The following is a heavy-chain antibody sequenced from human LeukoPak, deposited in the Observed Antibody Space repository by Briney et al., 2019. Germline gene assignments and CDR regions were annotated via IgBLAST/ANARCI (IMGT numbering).Heavy chain of an antibody. V-gene: IGHV1-18*01. CDR2: ISAYNGNT. CDR3: ARADIVVVPAAVPFDP. CDR1: GYTFSSYD. J-gene: IGHJ5*02. Sequence: ASVKVSCKASGYTFSSYDISWVRQAPGQGLEWMGWISAYNGNTNYAQKLQGRVTMTTDTSTSTAYMELRSLRSDDTAVYYCARADIVVVPAAVPFDPWGQGTLVTVSS. D-gene: IGHD2-2*01.